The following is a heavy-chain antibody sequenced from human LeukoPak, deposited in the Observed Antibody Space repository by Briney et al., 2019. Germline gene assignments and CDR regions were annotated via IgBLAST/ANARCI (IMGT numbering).Heavy chain of an antibody. CDR1: GFTFSTSA. V-gene: IGHV3-23*01. D-gene: IGHD2-2*02. Sequence: GGSLRLSCAASGFTFSTSAMSWVRQAPGKGLEWVSAISGSGGSTYYADPVKGRFTISRDNSNNTLYLQMSSLRAEDAAVYYCAKDGHCSSTSCYTYDYWGQGTLVTVSS. CDR3: AKDGHCSSTSCYTYDY. CDR2: ISGSGGST. J-gene: IGHJ4*02.